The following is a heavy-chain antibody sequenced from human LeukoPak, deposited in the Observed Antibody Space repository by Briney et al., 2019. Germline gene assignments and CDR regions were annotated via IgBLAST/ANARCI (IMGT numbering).Heavy chain of an antibody. Sequence: PSETLSLTRTVSGGSISSYYWSWIRQPPGKGLEWIGYIYYSGSTNYNPSLKSRVTISVDTSKNQFSLKLSSVTAADTAVYYCARDQRSSSGYYKALWRYGWFDPWGQGTLVTVSS. CDR2: IYYSGST. V-gene: IGHV4-59*01. J-gene: IGHJ5*02. D-gene: IGHD3-22*01. CDR1: GGSISSYY. CDR3: ARDQRSSSGYYKALWRYGWFDP.